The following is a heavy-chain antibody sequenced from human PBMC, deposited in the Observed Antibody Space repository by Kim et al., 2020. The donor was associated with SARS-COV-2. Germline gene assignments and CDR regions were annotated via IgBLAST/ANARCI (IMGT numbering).Heavy chain of an antibody. Sequence: EQKFQGRVTMPRDTSTSTVYMELSSLRSEDTAVYYCAREFSGLTENWFDPWGQGTLVTVSS. J-gene: IGHJ5*02. V-gene: IGHV1-46*01. D-gene: IGHD6-19*01. CDR3: AREFSGLTENWFDP.